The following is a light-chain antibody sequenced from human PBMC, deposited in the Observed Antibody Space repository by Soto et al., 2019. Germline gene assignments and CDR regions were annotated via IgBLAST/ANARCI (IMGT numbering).Light chain of an antibody. CDR3: QQDTSTPVT. CDR1: QSVLYSSNNKNY. V-gene: IGKV4-1*01. J-gene: IGKJ1*01. CDR2: WAS. Sequence: IVMTQSPDSLAVSLGERATINCKSSQSVLYSSNNKNYLAWYQQQPGQPPKLLIYWASTRESGVPDRFSGSGSGTDFTLPISSLQSEQVAVYYCQQDTSTPVTFGHGTHVAIK.